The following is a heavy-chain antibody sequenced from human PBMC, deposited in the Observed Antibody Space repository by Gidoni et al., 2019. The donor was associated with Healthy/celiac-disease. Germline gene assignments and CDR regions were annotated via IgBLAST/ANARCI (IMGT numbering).Heavy chain of an antibody. CDR1: GFTSSNAC. D-gene: IGHD2-2*01. Sequence: EVQLVESGGGLVKPGGSLRLSCAASGFTSSNACMCWVPQAPGKGLEWVGRIKSKTDGGTTDYAAPVKGRFTISRDDSKNTLYLQMNSLKTEDTAVYYCTTDVAVVVPAAMPGAGGWFNWFDPWGQGTLVTVSS. J-gene: IGHJ5*02. CDR2: IKSKTDGGTT. CDR3: TTDVAVVVPAAMPGAGGWFNWFDP. V-gene: IGHV3-15*01.